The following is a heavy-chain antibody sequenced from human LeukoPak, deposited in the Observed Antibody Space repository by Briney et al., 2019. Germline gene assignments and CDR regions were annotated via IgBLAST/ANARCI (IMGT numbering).Heavy chain of an antibody. V-gene: IGHV4-39*02. J-gene: IGHJ4*02. CDR1: GDSISSSSYY. CDR3: ARNVPYYGSGSYFDY. CDR2: IYYSGST. Sequence: PSETLSLTCTVSGDSISSSSYYWGWIRQPPGKGLDWIGSIYYSGSTHYNPSLKSRVTISVDTSKNHFSLKLTSVTAADTAVYCCARNVPYYGSGSYFDYWGQGTLVTVSS. D-gene: IGHD3-10*01.